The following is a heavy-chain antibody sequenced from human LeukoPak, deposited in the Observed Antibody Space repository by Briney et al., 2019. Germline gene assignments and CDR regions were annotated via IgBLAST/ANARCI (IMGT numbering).Heavy chain of an antibody. CDR3: ARHREMATITWTRTWFDY. V-gene: IGHV4-61*05. D-gene: IGHD5-24*01. CDR1: GGSISSSSYY. J-gene: IGHJ4*02. CDR2: IYYSGST. Sequence: SETLSFTCTVSGGSISSSSYYWGWIRQPPGKGLEWIGYIYYSGSTNYNPSLKSRVTISVDTSKNQFSLQLGSVTAADTALYYCARHREMATITWTRTWFDYWGQGTLVTVSS.